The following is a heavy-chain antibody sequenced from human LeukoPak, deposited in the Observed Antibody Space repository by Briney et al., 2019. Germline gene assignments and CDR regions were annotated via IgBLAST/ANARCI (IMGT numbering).Heavy chain of an antibody. V-gene: IGHV3-73*01. CDR1: GFTFSGSA. Sequence: GGSLRLSCAASGFTFSGSAMHWVRQASGKGLEWVGRIRSKANSYATAYAASVKGRFTISRDDSKNTAYLQMNSLKTEDTAVYYCTRHADTAMVTYYYYYYYTDVWGKGTTVTVSS. D-gene: IGHD5-18*01. CDR3: TRHADTAMVTYYYYYYYTDV. CDR2: IRSKANSYAT. J-gene: IGHJ6*03.